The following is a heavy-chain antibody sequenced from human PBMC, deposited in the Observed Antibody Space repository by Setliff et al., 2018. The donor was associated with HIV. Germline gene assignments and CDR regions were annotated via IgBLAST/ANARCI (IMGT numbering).Heavy chain of an antibody. CDR2: IYSSGST. CDR3: ARGLSIFGVATPGFYSFMDV. CDR1: GGSISSGSYY. Sequence: PSETLSLTCTVSGGSISSGSYYWSWIRQPAGKGLEWIGRIYSSGSTKYNPSLKSRVTISVDTSKNQFSLKLNSVTAADTAVYYCARGLSIFGVATPGFYSFMDVWGKGTTVTVSS. V-gene: IGHV4-61*02. J-gene: IGHJ6*03. D-gene: IGHD3-3*01.